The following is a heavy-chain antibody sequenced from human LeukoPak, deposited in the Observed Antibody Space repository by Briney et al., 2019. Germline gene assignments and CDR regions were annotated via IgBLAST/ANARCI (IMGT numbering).Heavy chain of an antibody. Sequence: PSQTLSLTCTVSGGSISSGGYYWSWIRQHPGKGLERIGYIYYSGSTYYNPSLKSRVTISVDTSKNQFSLKLSSVTAADTAVYYCARAPVSDFDWSLGGFDYWGQGTLVTVSS. CDR1: GGSISSGGYY. D-gene: IGHD3-9*01. J-gene: IGHJ4*02. V-gene: IGHV4-31*03. CDR3: ARAPVSDFDWSLGGFDY. CDR2: IYYSGST.